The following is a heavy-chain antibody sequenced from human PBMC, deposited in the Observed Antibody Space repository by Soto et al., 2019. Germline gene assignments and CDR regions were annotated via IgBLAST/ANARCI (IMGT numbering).Heavy chain of an antibody. D-gene: IGHD3-10*01. CDR3: ARPVLRGPREYYFGMDV. J-gene: IGHJ6*02. CDR2: FYYTGSA. V-gene: IGHV4-59*01. CDR1: GGSISSYY. Sequence: SETLSLTCTVSGGSISSYYWTWIRQPPGQGLEWIASFYYTGSADYNPSLKSRITGSVASSRTQFSLRLRSVTAADSAVYYCARPVLRGPREYYFGMDVWGQGATVTVSS.